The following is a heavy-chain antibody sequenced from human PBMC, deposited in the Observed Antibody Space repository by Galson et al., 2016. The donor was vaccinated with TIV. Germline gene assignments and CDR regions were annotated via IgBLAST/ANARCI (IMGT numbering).Heavy chain of an antibody. Sequence: SVKVSCKASGYTFTSYYMHWVRQAPGQGLEWMGIINPSGGSTTYAQKFQGRVTMTRDMSTTTVHMELSSLRSEDTAVYYCARDGYRFGNYFDFWGQGTLVIVSS. D-gene: IGHD5-12*01. V-gene: IGHV1-46*01. CDR3: ARDGYRFGNYFDF. CDR2: INPSGGST. CDR1: GYTFTSYY. J-gene: IGHJ4*02.